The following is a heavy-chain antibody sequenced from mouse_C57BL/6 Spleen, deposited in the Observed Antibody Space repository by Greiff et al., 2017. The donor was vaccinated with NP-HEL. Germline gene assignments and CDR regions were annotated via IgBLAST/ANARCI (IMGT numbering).Heavy chain of an antibody. V-gene: IGHV5-17*01. D-gene: IGHD2-5*01. J-gene: IGHJ3*01. CDR1: GFTFSDYG. CDR2: ISSGSSTI. CDR3: ARCSNYPAWFAY. Sequence: EVQRVESGGGLVKPGGSLKLSCAASGFTFSDYGMHWVRQAPEKGLEWVAYISSGSSTIYYADTVKGRFTISRDNAKNTLFLQRTSLRSEDTAMYYWARCSNYPAWFAYWGQGTLVTVSA.